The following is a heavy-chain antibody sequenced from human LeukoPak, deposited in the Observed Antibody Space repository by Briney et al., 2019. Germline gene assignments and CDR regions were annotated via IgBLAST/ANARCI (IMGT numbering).Heavy chain of an antibody. CDR3: ATGRSLGIIDY. D-gene: IGHD3-16*01. J-gene: IGHJ4*02. CDR2: IYYSGST. V-gene: IGHV4-59*01. CDR1: GDSISSYY. Sequence: SETLSLTCIVSGDSISSYYWSWIRQPPGKGLEWIGYIYYSGSTNYNPSLKSRVTISVDASKNHFSLKLSSVTAADTAVYYCATGRSLGIIDYWGQGTLVTVSS.